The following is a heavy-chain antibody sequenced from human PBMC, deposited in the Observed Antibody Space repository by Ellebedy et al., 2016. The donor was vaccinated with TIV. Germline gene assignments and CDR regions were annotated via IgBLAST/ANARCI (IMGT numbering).Heavy chain of an antibody. CDR1: GFSFSRYA. Sequence: PGGSLRLSCAASGFSFSRYAMSWVRQAPGKGLEWVSGLFGSGGGISYADSVKGRFTISRDHSKRMVHLQMNSRRPEGTGVYYCAKDRTSGDGYWVFDQWGQGTLVTVSS. J-gene: IGHJ4*02. D-gene: IGHD5-18*01. V-gene: IGHV3-23*01. CDR2: LFGSGGGI. CDR3: AKDRTSGDGYWVFDQ.